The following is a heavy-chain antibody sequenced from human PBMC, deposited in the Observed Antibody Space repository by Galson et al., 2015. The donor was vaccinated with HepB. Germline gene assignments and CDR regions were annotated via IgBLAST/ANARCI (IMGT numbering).Heavy chain of an antibody. CDR3: ARDFRQQLVRGGYFDY. V-gene: IGHV3-11*01. CDR2: ISSSGSTI. Sequence: SLRLSCAASGFTFSDYYMSWIRQAPGKGLEWVSYISSSGSTIYYADSVKGRFTISRDNAKNSLYLQMNSLRAEDTAVYYCARDFRQQLVRGGYFDYWGQGTLVTVSS. D-gene: IGHD6-13*01. CDR1: GFTFSDYY. J-gene: IGHJ4*02.